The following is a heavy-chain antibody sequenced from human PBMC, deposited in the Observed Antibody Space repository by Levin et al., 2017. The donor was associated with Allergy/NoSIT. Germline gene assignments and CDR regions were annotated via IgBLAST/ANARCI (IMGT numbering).Heavy chain of an antibody. J-gene: IGHJ4*02. CDR1: GFTVSTNY. V-gene: IGHV3-53*01. Sequence: GGSLRLSCAASGFTVSTNYMNWVRQAPGKGLEWVSVVYSGGATYYADSVKGRFTISRDNSKNTLYLQMNSLRADDTAVYYCASGVSDDYGDYMRYWGQGTLVTVSS. CDR3: ASGVSDDYGDYMRY. D-gene: IGHD4-17*01. CDR2: VYSGGAT.